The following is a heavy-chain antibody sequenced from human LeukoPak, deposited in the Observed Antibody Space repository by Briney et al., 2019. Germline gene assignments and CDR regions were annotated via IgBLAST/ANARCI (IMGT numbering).Heavy chain of an antibody. CDR3: ARDLGSVVVVAALDY. Sequence: ASVKVSCKASGYTFTSYYMHWVRQAPGQGLEWMGIINPSGGSTSYAQKFQGRVTMTRDTSTSTVYMELSSLRSEDTAVYYCARDLGSVVVVAALDYRGQGTLVTVSS. CDR1: GYTFTSYY. J-gene: IGHJ4*02. CDR2: INPSGGST. V-gene: IGHV1-46*01. D-gene: IGHD2-15*01.